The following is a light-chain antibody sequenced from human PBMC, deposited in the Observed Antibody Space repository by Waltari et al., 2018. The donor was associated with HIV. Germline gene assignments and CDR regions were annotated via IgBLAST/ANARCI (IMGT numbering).Light chain of an antibody. Sequence: EVVLTQSPGTLALSRGERATLSCRASQTVRSSYIAWYQQKPGQAPRLLIYGASSRATGIPDRFSGSGSGTDFTLTISRLEPEDFAVYYCQQRSNWPLTFGGGTQVEIK. CDR2: GAS. J-gene: IGKJ4*01. CDR1: QTVRSSY. CDR3: QQRSNWPLT. V-gene: IGKV3D-20*02.